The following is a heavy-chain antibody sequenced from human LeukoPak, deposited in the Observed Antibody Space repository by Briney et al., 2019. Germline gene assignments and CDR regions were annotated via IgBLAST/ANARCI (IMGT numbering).Heavy chain of an antibody. CDR1: GVSISSSNAY. CDR2: IYYSGNT. CDR3: ARQTGSGLFILP. Sequence: PSETLSLTCTVSGVSISSSNAYWGWIRQPPGKGLEWIGSIYYSGNTYYNASLKSQVSISIDTSKNQFSLRLTSVTAADTAVYYCARQTGSGLFILPGGQGALVTVSS. J-gene: IGHJ4*02. D-gene: IGHD3/OR15-3a*01. V-gene: IGHV4-39*01.